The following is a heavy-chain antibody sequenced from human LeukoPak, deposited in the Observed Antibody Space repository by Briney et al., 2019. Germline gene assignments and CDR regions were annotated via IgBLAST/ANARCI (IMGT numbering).Heavy chain of an antibody. CDR1: GFTFSSYS. J-gene: IGHJ4*02. CDR2: ISSSSSYI. V-gene: IGHV3-21*01. CDR3: ARAKHYYDSSGSSTPGTDFDY. D-gene: IGHD3-22*01. Sequence: SGGSLRLSCAASGFTFSSYSMNWVRQAPGKGLEWVSSISSSSSYIYYADSVKGRSTISRDNAKNSLYLRMSSLRAEDTAVYYCARAKHYYDSSGSSTPGTDFDYWGQGTLVTVSS.